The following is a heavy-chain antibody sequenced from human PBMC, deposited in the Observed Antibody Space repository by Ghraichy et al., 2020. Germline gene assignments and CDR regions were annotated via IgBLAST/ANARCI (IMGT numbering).Heavy chain of an antibody. D-gene: IGHD3-3*01. CDR3: ARANYDFWSASNYYYGMDV. J-gene: IGHJ6*02. V-gene: IGHV3-48*02. Sequence: GGSLRLSCAASGFTFSNYSMNWVRQAPGKGLEWISYINFTGSTTYYADSVKSRFSISRDNAKNSLYLQMNSLRDEDAAVYYCARANYDFWSASNYYYGMDVWGQGTTVTVSS. CDR1: GFTFSNYS. CDR2: INFTGSTT.